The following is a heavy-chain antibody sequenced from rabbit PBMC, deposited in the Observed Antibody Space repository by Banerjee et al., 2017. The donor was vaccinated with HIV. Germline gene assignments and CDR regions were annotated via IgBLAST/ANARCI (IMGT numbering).Heavy chain of an antibody. CDR2: IYAGSSGIT. CDR3: ARGGGYAGYGYALNL. Sequence: QSLEESGGDLVKPEGSLTLTCTASGFSFSSGYDMCWVRQAPGKGLEWIACIYAGSSGITYYANWAKGRFTISKTSSTTVTLQMTSLTAADTATYFCARGGGYAGYGYALNLWGPGTLVTVS. CDR1: GFSFSSGYD. D-gene: IGHD6-1*01. J-gene: IGHJ4*01. V-gene: IGHV1S40*01.